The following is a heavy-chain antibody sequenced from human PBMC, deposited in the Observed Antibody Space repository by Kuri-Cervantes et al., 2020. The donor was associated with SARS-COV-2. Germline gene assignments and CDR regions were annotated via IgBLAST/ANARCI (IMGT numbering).Heavy chain of an antibody. D-gene: IGHD3-3*01. CDR1: GYTFTGYY. V-gene: IGHV1-2*02. CDR2: INPNSGGT. Sequence: ASVKVSCKASGYTFTGYYMHWVRQAPGQGLEWMGWINPNSGGTNYAQKFQGRVTMTRDTSISTAYMELSRLRSDDTAVYYCARGYTIFGVVGYFDLWGRGTLATVSS. CDR3: ARGYTIFGVVGYFDL. J-gene: IGHJ2*01.